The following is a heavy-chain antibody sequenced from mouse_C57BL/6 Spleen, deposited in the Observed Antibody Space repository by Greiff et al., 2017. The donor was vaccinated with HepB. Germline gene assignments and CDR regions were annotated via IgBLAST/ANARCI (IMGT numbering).Heavy chain of an antibody. Sequence: VQLQQPGAELVKPGASVKLSCKASGYTFTSYWMHWVKQRPGQGLEWIGMIHPNSGSTNYNEKFKSKATLTVDKSSSTAYMQLSSLTSEDSAVYYCARDPYDYYFDYWGQGTTLTVSS. CDR1: GYTFTSYW. CDR2: IHPNSGST. J-gene: IGHJ2*01. V-gene: IGHV1-64*01. D-gene: IGHD2-4*01. CDR3: ARDPYDYYFDY.